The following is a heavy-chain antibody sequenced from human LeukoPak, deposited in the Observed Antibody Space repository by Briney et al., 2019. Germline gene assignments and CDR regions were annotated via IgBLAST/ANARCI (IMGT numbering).Heavy chain of an antibody. CDR1: GGSFSGYY. J-gene: IGHJ3*02. D-gene: IGHD2-2*01. Sequence: PSETLSLTCAVYGGSFSGYYWSWIRQPPGKGLEWIGEINHSGSTNYNPSLKSRVTISVDTSKNQFSLKLSSVTAADTAVYYCARGQANDIVVVPAAIDAFDIWGQGTMVTVSS. CDR3: ARGQANDIVVVPAAIDAFDI. CDR2: INHSGST. V-gene: IGHV4-34*01.